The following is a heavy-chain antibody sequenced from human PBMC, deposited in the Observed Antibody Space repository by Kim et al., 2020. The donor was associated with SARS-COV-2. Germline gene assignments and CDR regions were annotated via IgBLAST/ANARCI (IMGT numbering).Heavy chain of an antibody. CDR2: ISSSSSYT. CDR3: ARVYGSGSYPFDY. CDR1: GFTFSDYY. Sequence: GGSLRLSCAASGFTFSDYYMSWIRQAPGKGLEWVSYISSSSSYTNYADSVKGRFTISRDNAKNSLYLQMNSLRAEDTAVYYCARVYGSGSYPFDYWGQGTLVTVSS. V-gene: IGHV3-11*05. D-gene: IGHD3-10*01. J-gene: IGHJ4*02.